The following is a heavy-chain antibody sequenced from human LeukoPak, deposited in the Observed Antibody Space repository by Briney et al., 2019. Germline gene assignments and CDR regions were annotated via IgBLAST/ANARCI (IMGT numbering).Heavy chain of an antibody. J-gene: IGHJ6*02. CDR1: GFYFSNHY. V-gene: IGHV3-72*01. D-gene: IGHD2-21*01. CDR2: SRNKASSYTT. Sequence: SLTLACTASGFYFSNHYIDWVRQAPGKGLEWVGRSRNKASSYTTEYAAPVEGRFTISRDVSERSLYLKMNSLRTEDTAVYYCGRIAINAHTGMDVWGQGTTVTVSS. CDR3: GRIAINAHTGMDV.